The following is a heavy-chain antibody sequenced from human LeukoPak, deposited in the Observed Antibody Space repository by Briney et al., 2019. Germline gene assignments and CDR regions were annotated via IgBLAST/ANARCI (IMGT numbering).Heavy chain of an antibody. J-gene: IGHJ5*02. D-gene: IGHD2-2*01. Sequence: SETLSLTCTVSGGSISSYYWSWIRQPPGKGLEWIGYIYYSGSTYYNPSLKSRVTISVDTSKNQFSLKLSSVTAADTAVYYCARVYQLLPNWFDPWGQGTLVTVSS. CDR3: ARVYQLLPNWFDP. V-gene: IGHV4-59*12. CDR1: GGSISSYY. CDR2: IYYSGST.